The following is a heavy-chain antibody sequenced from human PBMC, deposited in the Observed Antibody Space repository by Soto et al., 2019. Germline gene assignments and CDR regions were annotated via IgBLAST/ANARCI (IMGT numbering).Heavy chain of an antibody. V-gene: IGHV3-23*01. J-gene: IGHJ4*02. CDR2: ISASGGNT. CDR3: AKDYRFYNN. CDR1: GFTFSSYA. Sequence: GGSQRLSCATSGFTFSSYAMSWVRQAPRKGLEWVSGISASGGNTYYADSVKGRFTISRDNFENTLYLQMNSLRAEDTAVYYCAKDYRFYNNWGQGTLVTVSS. D-gene: IGHD1-20*01.